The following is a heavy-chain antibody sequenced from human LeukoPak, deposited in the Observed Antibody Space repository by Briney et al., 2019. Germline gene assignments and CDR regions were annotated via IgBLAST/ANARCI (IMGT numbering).Heavy chain of an antibody. V-gene: IGHV3-73*01. CDR2: IRSKANSYAT. D-gene: IGHD3-10*01. CDR1: GFTFSGSA. J-gene: IGHJ4*02. CDR3: TRENYYGSGSSFDY. Sequence: GESLKLSCAASGFTFSGSAMHWVRQASGKGLEWVGRIRSKANSYATAYAASVKGRFTISRDDSKNTAYLQMNSLKTEDTAVYYCTRENYYGSGSSFDYWGQGTLVTVSS.